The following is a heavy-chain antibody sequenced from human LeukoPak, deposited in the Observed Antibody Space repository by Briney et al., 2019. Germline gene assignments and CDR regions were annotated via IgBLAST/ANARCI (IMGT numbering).Heavy chain of an antibody. V-gene: IGHV1-69*05. CDR1: GGTFSSYA. J-gene: IGHJ4*02. CDR2: IIPIFGTA. CDR3: ARDRYSYGYDY. D-gene: IGHD5-18*01. Sequence: EASVKVSCKASGGTFSSYAISWVRQAPGQGLEWMGRIIPIFGTANYAQKSQGRVTITTDESTSTAYMELSSLRSEDTAVYYCARDRYSYGYDYWGQGTLVTVSS.